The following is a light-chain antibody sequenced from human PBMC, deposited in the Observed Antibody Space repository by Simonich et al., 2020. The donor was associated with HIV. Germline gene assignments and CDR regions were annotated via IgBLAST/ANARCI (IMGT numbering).Light chain of an antibody. Sequence: EIVLTQSPGTLSLSPGERATLSCRASQSVSSNYLAWYQQKPGQAPRLLIYGASSRATGIPERFSGSGSGTDFTLTINRLEPEDFAVYYCQQYDRSPTWTFGQGTKVEIK. V-gene: IGKV3-20*01. CDR3: QQYDRSPTWT. CDR1: QSVSSNY. J-gene: IGKJ1*01. CDR2: GAS.